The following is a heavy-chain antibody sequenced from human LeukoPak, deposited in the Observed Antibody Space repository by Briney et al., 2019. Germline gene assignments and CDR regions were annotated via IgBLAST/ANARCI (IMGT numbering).Heavy chain of an antibody. D-gene: IGHD6-13*01. CDR1: GGTFSSYA. J-gene: IGHJ6*03. V-gene: IGHV1-69*13. Sequence: GASMKVSCKASGGTFSSYAISWVRQAPGQGLEWMGGIIPIFGTANYAQKFQGRVTITADESTSTAYMELSSLRSEDTAVYYCATKGAAAPYYYYYMDVWGKGTTVTVSS. CDR2: IIPIFGTA. CDR3: ATKGAAAPYYYYYMDV.